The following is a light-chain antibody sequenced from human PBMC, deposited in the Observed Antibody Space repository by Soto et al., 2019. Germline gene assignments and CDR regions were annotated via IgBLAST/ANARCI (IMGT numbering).Light chain of an antibody. Sequence: GDRVTITCRASQSIKSWLAWYQQKPGKAPNLLIYKASSLESGVPPRFSGSGSGTEFTLTISSLQPDDFATYYCQQYDSYPLTFGGGTKVEIK. CDR1: QSIKSW. V-gene: IGKV1-5*03. J-gene: IGKJ4*01. CDR2: KAS. CDR3: QQYDSYPLT.